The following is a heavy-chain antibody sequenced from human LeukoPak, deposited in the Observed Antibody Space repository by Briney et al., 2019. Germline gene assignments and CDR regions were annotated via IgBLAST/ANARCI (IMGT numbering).Heavy chain of an antibody. CDR1: GYTFTSYA. CDR2: INAGNGNT. V-gene: IGHV1-3*01. J-gene: IGHJ5*02. D-gene: IGHD3-3*01. Sequence: ASVKVSCKASGYTFTSYAMHWVRQAPGQRLEWMGWINAGNGNTKYSQKFQGRVTITRDTSASTAYMELSSLRSEDTAVYYCARGLSHFDFWSGYYPSLNWFDPWGQGTLVTVS. CDR3: ARGLSHFDFWSGYYPSLNWFDP.